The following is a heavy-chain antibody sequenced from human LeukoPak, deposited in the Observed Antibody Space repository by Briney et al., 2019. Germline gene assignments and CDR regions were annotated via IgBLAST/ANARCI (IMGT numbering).Heavy chain of an antibody. Sequence: GGSLRLSCAASGFTFSSYDMHWVRQAPGKGLEWVAFIRYDRSDKFYADSVKGRFTISRDNSKNTLYLQMNSLRAEDTAVYYCAKRGGSFIGYFDYWGQGTLVTVSS. CDR3: AKRGGSFIGYFDY. CDR1: GFTFSSYD. CDR2: IRYDRSDK. V-gene: IGHV3-30*02. J-gene: IGHJ4*02. D-gene: IGHD1-26*01.